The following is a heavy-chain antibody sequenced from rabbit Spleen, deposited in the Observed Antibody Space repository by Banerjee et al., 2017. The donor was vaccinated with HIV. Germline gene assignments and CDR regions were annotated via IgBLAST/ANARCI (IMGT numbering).Heavy chain of an antibody. D-gene: IGHD1-1*01. J-gene: IGHJ4*01. CDR1: GFSFSSSYY. V-gene: IGHV1S40*01. CDR3: ARDLVGVIGWNFYL. Sequence: QSLEESGGDLVKPGGTLTLTCTASGFSFSSSYYMCWVRQAPGKGLEWIACINALTGKAVYASWAKGRFTISRTSSTTVTLRTTSLTAADRATYFCARDLVGVIGWNFYLWGPGTLVTVS. CDR2: INALTGKA.